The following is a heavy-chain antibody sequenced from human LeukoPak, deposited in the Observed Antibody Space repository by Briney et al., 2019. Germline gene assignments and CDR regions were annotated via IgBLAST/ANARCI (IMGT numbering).Heavy chain of an antibody. CDR3: ARNCGGDCWYYFDY. Sequence: SETLSLTCTVSGGSISSYYWSWIRQPPGKGLEWIGYIYYSGSTNYNPSLKSRVTISVDTSKNQFSLKLSSVTAADTAVYYCARNCGGDCWYYFDYWGQGTLVTVSS. J-gene: IGHJ4*02. D-gene: IGHD2-21*02. V-gene: IGHV4-59*08. CDR2: IYYSGST. CDR1: GGSISSYY.